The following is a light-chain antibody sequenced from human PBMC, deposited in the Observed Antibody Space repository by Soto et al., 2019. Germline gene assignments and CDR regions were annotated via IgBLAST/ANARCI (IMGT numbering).Light chain of an antibody. V-gene: IGKV3-11*01. Sequence: EIVLTQSPATLSLSPGERVSLSCRASQSVNTYFAWYQQKPGQAPRLLSYEASSRATGIPARFSGSGSGTDFTLTISSLEPEDFAIYYCQQRSSWPLTFGHGTRVEI. J-gene: IGKJ1*01. CDR2: EAS. CDR1: QSVNTY. CDR3: QQRSSWPLT.